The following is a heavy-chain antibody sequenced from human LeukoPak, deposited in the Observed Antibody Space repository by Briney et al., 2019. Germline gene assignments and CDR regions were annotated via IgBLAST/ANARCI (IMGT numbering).Heavy chain of an antibody. CDR1: GFTFSNFA. D-gene: IGHD2-15*01. Sequence: GGSLRLSCAASGFTFSNFAMHWVRQAPGKGLEWVAVISYDENHKYYADSVKGRFTISRDNSKNTLYLQMNSLRAEDTAVYYCARDLYCSGDSCYSGLKYWGQGTLVTVSS. CDR3: ARDLYCSGDSCYSGLKY. V-gene: IGHV3-30*04. J-gene: IGHJ4*02. CDR2: ISYDENHK.